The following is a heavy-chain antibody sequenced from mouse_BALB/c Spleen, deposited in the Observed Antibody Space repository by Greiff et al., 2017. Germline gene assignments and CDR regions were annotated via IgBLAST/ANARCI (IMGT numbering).Heavy chain of an antibody. Sequence: EVQVVESGGGLVQPGGSLRLSCVTSGFTFTDYYMSWVRQPPGKALEWLGFIRNKANGYTTEYSASVKGRFTISRDNSQSILYLQMNTLRAEDSATYDCARDIEYAMDYWGQGTSVTVSS. CDR3: ARDIEYAMDY. CDR1: GFTFTDYY. V-gene: IGHV7-3*02. J-gene: IGHJ4*01. D-gene: IGHD5-1*01. CDR2: IRNKANGYTT.